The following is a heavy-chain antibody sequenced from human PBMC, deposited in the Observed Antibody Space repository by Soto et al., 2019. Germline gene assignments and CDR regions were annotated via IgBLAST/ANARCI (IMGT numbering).Heavy chain of an antibody. J-gene: IGHJ5*02. CDR1: GFNFGAFG. Sequence: PGGSLRLSCGASGFNFGAFGMNWVRQAPGKGLEWVSSITLSSSYIYYADSVKGRFTVSRDNAKNSLYLDMKSLTVDDTAVYYCARDMKSVRFWGTNGFDPWGQGTLVTVSS. CDR3: ARDMKSVRFWGTNGFDP. V-gene: IGHV3-21*01. D-gene: IGHD3-16*01. CDR2: ITLSSSYI.